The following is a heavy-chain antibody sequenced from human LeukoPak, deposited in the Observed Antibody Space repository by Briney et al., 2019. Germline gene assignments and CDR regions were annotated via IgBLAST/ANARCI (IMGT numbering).Heavy chain of an antibody. Sequence: SETLSLTCAVSGGSISSSNWWSWVRQPPGKGLEWIGEIYHSGSTNYNPSLKSRVTISVDKSKNQFSLQLSSVTAADTAVYYCARDEAPGYSSSWVKWFDPWGQGTLVTVSS. J-gene: IGHJ5*02. V-gene: IGHV4-4*02. CDR3: ARDEAPGYSSSWVKWFDP. CDR1: GGSISSSNW. CDR2: IYHSGST. D-gene: IGHD6-13*01.